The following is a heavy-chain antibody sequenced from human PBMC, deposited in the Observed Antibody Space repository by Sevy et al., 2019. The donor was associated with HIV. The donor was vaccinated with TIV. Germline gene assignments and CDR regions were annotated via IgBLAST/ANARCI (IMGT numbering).Heavy chain of an antibody. J-gene: IGHJ4*02. Sequence: GGSLRLSCAASGFTFSDYYMGWVRQAPGKGLEWVANIKQDGSQKNYLHSVKGRFTISRDNAKNSLYLQMNRLRVDDTAVYYCTRELWPGDYWGQGTLVTVSS. CDR2: IKQDGSQK. D-gene: IGHD2-21*01. V-gene: IGHV3-7*01. CDR3: TRELWPGDY. CDR1: GFTFSDYY.